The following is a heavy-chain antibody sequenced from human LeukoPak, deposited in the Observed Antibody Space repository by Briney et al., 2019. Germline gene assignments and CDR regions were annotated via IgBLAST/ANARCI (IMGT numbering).Heavy chain of an antibody. D-gene: IGHD3-10*01. Sequence: SETLSLTCTVSGGSISSSSYYWGWIRQPPGKGLEWIGSIYYSGSTYYNPSLKSRVTISVDTSKNQFSLKLSSVTAADTAVYYCARQVGSYCYYYMDVWGKGTTVTVSS. CDR3: ARQVGSYCYYYMDV. V-gene: IGHV4-39*01. CDR2: IYYSGST. CDR1: GGSISSSSYY. J-gene: IGHJ6*03.